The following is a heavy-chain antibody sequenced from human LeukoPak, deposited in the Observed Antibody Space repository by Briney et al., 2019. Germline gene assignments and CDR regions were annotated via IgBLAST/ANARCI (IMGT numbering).Heavy chain of an antibody. CDR3: TRDSSEFRSLLTH. CDR1: GGTFRNYA. J-gene: IGHJ1*01. Sequence: GASVKVSCKASGGTFRNYAISWVRQAPGQGPEWMGGIIPIFGTANYAQKFQGRVTITADESTNTAYMELSSLRSEDTAVYYCTRDSSEFRSLLTHWGQGTLVTVSS. D-gene: IGHD1-14*01. CDR2: IIPIFGTA. V-gene: IGHV1-69*13.